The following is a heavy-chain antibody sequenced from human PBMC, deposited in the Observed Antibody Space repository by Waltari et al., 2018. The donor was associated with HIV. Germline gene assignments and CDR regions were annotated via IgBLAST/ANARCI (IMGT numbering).Heavy chain of an antibody. D-gene: IGHD4-4*01. J-gene: IGHJ4*02. V-gene: IGHV4-4*07. CDR1: GGSLRGYY. CDR3: ARDLKGNSNYDEGLLFDL. Sequence: QVQLQESGPGLAKSSEPLSLTCTVSGGSLRGYYWSWIRQPAGRGLEWIGRIYTYGGTNYNPSLKSRVSISIDRSKNQFSLRLDSVIAADTAVYYCARDLKGNSNYDEGLLFDLWGQGLLVSVSS. CDR2: IYTYGGT.